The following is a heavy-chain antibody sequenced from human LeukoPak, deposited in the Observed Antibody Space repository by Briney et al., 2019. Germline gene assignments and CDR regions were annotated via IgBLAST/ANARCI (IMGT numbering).Heavy chain of an antibody. J-gene: IGHJ5*02. V-gene: IGHV4-34*01. CDR3: ARLVAVFYGHGGSGSWYGCNWFAP. CDR1: GGSFSGYY. D-gene: IGHD6-13*01. Sequence: PSETLSLTCAVYGGSFSGYYWSWIRQPPGKGLEWIGEINHSGSTNYNPSLKSRVTISVDTSKNQFSLKLSSVTAADTAVYYCARLVAVFYGHGGSGSWYGCNWFAPWGQGPLVTVSS. CDR2: INHSGST.